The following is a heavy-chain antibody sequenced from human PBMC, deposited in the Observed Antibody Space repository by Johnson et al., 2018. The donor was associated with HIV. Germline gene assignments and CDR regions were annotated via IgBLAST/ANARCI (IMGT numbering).Heavy chain of an antibody. Sequence: VQLVESGGGLVQPGGSLRLSCAASGLTVSTNDINWVRQAPGKGLEWVAIIYSGDSTYYADSLEGRFTISRDKSKNTVYLQMNSLRVEDTAVYYCARGYSYEWRGELDAFDIWGQVTIVTVSS. D-gene: IGHD5-18*01. CDR2: IYSGDST. CDR3: ARGYSYEWRGELDAFDI. CDR1: GLTVSTND. V-gene: IGHV3-66*01. J-gene: IGHJ3*02.